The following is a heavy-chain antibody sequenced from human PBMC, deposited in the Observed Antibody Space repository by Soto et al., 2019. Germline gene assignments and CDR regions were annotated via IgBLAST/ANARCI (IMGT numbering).Heavy chain of an antibody. CDR1: GVTFSSCS. CDR3: AQVDKGMADAHWFFDL. Sequence: SVKLSCKASGVTFSSCSMSWVQQAPGKRIEWMGGIIPIFGTANYAQKFQGRVTITADESTSTAYMELSSLRSEDTAVYYCAQVDKGMADAHWFFDLWGRGTLVTVSS. J-gene: IGHJ2*01. D-gene: IGHD5-18*01. CDR2: IIPIFGTA. V-gene: IGHV1-69*01.